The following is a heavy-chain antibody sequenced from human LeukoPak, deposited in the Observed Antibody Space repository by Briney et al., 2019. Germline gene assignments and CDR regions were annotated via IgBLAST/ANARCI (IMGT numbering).Heavy chain of an antibody. CDR1: GYTFTGYY. CDR2: INPNSGGT. D-gene: IGHD2-2*01. CDR3: ARDVEEYCSSTSCYIVDY. J-gene: IGHJ4*02. Sequence: ASVKVSCKASGYTFTGYYMHWVRQAPGQGLEGMGWINPNSGGTNYAQKFQGRVTMTRDTSISTAYMELSRLRSDDTAVYYCARDVEEYCSSTSCYIVDYWGQGTLVTVSS. V-gene: IGHV1-2*02.